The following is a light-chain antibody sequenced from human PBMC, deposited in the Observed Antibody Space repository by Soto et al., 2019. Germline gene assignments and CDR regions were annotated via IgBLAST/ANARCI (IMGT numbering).Light chain of an antibody. V-gene: IGLV2-14*03. J-gene: IGLJ2*01. CDR1: RSDIGAYNF. CDR3: TSWTTSTTMI. CDR2: DVN. Sequence: QSALTQPASVSGSPGQSITISCTGTRSDIGAYNFVSWYQQHPGKAPKLMLYDVNIRPSGVSNRFSGSKSGNTASLTISGLQAEDDADYYCTSWTTSTTMIFGGGTKLTVL.